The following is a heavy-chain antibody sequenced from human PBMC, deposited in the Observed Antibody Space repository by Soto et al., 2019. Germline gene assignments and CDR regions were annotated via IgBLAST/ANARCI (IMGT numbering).Heavy chain of an antibody. CDR2: TYYRSKWYH. Sequence: QVQLQQSGPGLVKPSQTLSLTCAISGESVSTNIATWDWIRQSPSRGLEWLGRTYYRSKWYHDYAVSVTGPITINANESINQLTLQLNSVTPDDTAVYYCARLIGDSWLDSWGQGTLVTLSS. D-gene: IGHD2-8*01. CDR3: ARLIGDSWLDS. J-gene: IGHJ5*01. CDR1: GESVSTNIAT. V-gene: IGHV6-1*01.